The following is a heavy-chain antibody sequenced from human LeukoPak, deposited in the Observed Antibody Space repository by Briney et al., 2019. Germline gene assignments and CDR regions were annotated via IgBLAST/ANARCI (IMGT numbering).Heavy chain of an antibody. D-gene: IGHD6-19*01. CDR1: GGSISSSYY. CDR3: ARGRWLHFDY. CDR2: INHSGST. V-gene: IGHV4-34*01. Sequence: SETLSLTCTVSGGSISSSYYWSWIRQPPGKGLEWIGEINHSGSTNYNPSLKSRVTISVDTSKNQFSLKLSSVTAADTAVYYCARGRWLHFDYWGQGTLVTVSS. J-gene: IGHJ4*02.